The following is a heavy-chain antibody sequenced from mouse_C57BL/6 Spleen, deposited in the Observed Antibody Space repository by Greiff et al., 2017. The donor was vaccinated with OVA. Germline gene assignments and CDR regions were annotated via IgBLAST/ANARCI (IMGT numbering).Heavy chain of an antibody. J-gene: IGHJ2*01. V-gene: IGHV1-9*01. CDR3: ARRVYYGSSYRYYFDY. Sequence: QVQLKQSGAELMKPGASVKLSCKATGYTFTGYWIEWVKQRPGHGLEWIGEILPGSGSTNYNEKFKGKATFTADTSSNTASMQLSSLTTEDSAIYYCARRVYYGSSYRYYFDYWGQGTTLTVSS. CDR2: ILPGSGST. D-gene: IGHD1-1*01. CDR1: GYTFTGYW.